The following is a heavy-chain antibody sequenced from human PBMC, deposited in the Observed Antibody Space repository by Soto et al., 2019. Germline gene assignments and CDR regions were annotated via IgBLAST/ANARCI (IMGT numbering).Heavy chain of an antibody. CDR3: ARVPVVSKNYYYYGMDV. D-gene: IGHD3-22*01. V-gene: IGHV1-69*13. CDR2: IIPIFGTA. CDR1: GGTFSSYA. J-gene: IGHJ6*02. Sequence: ASVKVSCKASGGTFSSYAISWVRQAPGQGLEWMGGIIPIFGTANYAQKFQGRVTITADESTSTAYMELSSLRSEDTAVYYCARVPVVSKNYYYYGMDVWGQGTTVTVSS.